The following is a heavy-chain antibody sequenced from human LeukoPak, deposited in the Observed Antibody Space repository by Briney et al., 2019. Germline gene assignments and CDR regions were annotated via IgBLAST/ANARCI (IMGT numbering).Heavy chain of an antibody. Sequence: GGSLRLSCAASGFTFSNYKMDWVRQAPGKGLEWVSSISGGADYIFYADSVKGRFTISRDNAENSLYLQMNSLRAEDSAVYYCAREPDVWGQGTTVTVSS. CDR1: GFTFSNYK. V-gene: IGHV3-21*01. J-gene: IGHJ6*02. CDR2: ISGGADYI. CDR3: AREPDV.